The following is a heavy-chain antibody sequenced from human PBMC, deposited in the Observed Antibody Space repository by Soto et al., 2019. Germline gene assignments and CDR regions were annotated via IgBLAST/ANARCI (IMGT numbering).Heavy chain of an antibody. CDR1: GGTFSSYA. V-gene: IGHV1-69*01. CDR3: SRKDDFWQRNWFDP. J-gene: IGHJ5*02. Sequence: QVQLVQSGAEVKKPGSSVKVSCKASGGTFSSYAISWVRQAPGQGLEWMGGIIPIFGTANYAQKCQCRVTITEEESTSTAYTELSSLRSEDTAVYYCSRKDDFWQRNWFDPWGQGTLVTVSS. CDR2: IIPIFGTA. D-gene: IGHD3-3*01.